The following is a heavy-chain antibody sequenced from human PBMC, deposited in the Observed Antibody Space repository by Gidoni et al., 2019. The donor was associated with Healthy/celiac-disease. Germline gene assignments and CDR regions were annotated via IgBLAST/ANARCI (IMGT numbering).Heavy chain of an antibody. Sequence: VQLVESGGGLVKPGGSLRLSCAASGFTFSDYYMSWIRQAPGTGLEWVSYISSSSSYTNYADSVKSRFTISIDNAKNSLYLQMNSLRAADTAVSSCASLRVLASVAFDIWGQGTIVTVSS. CDR1: GFTFSDYY. V-gene: IGHV3-11*05. CDR3: ASLRVLASVAFDI. J-gene: IGHJ3*02. D-gene: IGHD6-6*01. CDR2: ISSSSSYT.